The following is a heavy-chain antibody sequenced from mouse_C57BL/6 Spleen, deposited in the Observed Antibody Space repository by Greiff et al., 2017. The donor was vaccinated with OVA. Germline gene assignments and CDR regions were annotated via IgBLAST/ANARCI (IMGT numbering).Heavy chain of an antibody. CDR1: GFSLTSYG. CDR2: IWSGGST. CDR3: ARPPMVTTGDAMDY. V-gene: IGHV2-2*01. D-gene: IGHD2-2*01. Sequence: QVQLQQSGPGLVQPSQSLSITCTVSGFSLTSYGVHWVRQSPGKGLEWLGVIWSGGSTDYNAAFISRLSISKDNSKSQVFFKMNSLQADDTAIYYCARPPMVTTGDAMDYWGQGTSVTVSS. J-gene: IGHJ4*01.